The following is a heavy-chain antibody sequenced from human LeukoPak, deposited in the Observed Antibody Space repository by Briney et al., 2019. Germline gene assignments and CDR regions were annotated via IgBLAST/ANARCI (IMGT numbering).Heavy chain of an antibody. V-gene: IGHV3-49*04. CDR3: TRGVVAARGYFDY. Sequence: GGSLRLSCTASGFTFGDYAMTWVRQAPGKGLEWVGFIRSNLYGGTTEYAASVKGRFTISRDDSKSIAYLQMNSLKTEDTAVYYCTRGVVAARGYFDYWGQGTLVTVSS. CDR2: IRSNLYGGTT. D-gene: IGHD2-15*01. J-gene: IGHJ4*02. CDR1: GFTFGDYA.